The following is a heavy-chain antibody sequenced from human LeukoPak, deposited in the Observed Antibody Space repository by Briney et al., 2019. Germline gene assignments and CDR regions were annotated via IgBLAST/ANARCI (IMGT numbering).Heavy chain of an antibody. D-gene: IGHD4-17*01. Sequence: PSETLSLTCAVSVGSISSGGYSWSWIRQPPGKGLEWIGYIYHSGSTYYNPSLKSRVTISVDRSKNQFSLKLSSVTAADTAVYYCARTSTTVRYFDYWGQGTLVTVSS. CDR1: VGSISSGGYS. CDR3: ARTSTTVRYFDY. CDR2: IYHSGST. J-gene: IGHJ4*02. V-gene: IGHV4-30-2*01.